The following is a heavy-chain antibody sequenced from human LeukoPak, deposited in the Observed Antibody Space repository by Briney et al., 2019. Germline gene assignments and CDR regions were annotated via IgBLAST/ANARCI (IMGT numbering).Heavy chain of an antibody. D-gene: IGHD3-22*01. J-gene: IGHJ4*02. CDR1: GFTFSSYG. V-gene: IGHV3-33*01. CDR3: ARDYYDSSGYYKNFDY. CDR2: IWYDGSNK. Sequence: PGRSLRLSCAASGFTFSSYGMHWVRQAPGKGLEWVAVIWYDGSNKYYADSVKGRFTNSRDNSKNTLYLQMNSLRAEDTAVYYCARDYYDSSGYYKNFDYWGQGTLVTVSS.